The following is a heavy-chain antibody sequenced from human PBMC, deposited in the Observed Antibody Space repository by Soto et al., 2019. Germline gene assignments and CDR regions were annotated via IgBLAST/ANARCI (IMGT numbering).Heavy chain of an antibody. CDR3: VRGRSYSVYDV. V-gene: IGHV4-4*07. J-gene: IGHJ4*02. CDR1: GGSISGHS. D-gene: IGHD5-12*01. CDR2: IYPSGST. Sequence: SETLSLTCTVSGGSISGHSWIWIRQPAGRGLEWIGHIYPSGSTSYNPSLRSRVTMSLDTSNNQIFLNLTSVTAADTAVFYCVRGRSYSVYDVWGPGTLVT.